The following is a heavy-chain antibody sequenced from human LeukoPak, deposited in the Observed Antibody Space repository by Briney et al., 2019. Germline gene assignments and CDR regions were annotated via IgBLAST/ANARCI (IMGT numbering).Heavy chain of an antibody. CDR3: ARDESPYGDLIDY. D-gene: IGHD4-17*01. V-gene: IGHV3-30-3*01. Sequence: GGSLRLSCAASGFTFSRYWMSWVRQAPGKGLEWVAVISYDGSNKYYADSVKGRFTISRDNSKNTLYLQMNSLRAEDTAVYYCARDESPYGDLIDYWGQGTLVTVSS. CDR2: ISYDGSNK. CDR1: GFTFSRYW. J-gene: IGHJ4*02.